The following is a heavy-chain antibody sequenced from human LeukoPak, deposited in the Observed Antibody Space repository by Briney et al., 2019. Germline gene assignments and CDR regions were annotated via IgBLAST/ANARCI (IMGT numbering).Heavy chain of an antibody. Sequence: ASVKVSCKASGYTFTSYYMHWVRQTPGQGLEWMGIIDPSGVSTTYAQKFQGRVTLTRDTSISTAYMALRRLRSGDTAVYYCVRELRVWGVGGGNWFDPWGQGTLVTVSS. CDR3: VRELRVWGVGGGNWFDP. D-gene: IGHD3-10*01. V-gene: IGHV1-46*01. J-gene: IGHJ5*02. CDR2: IDPSGVST. CDR1: GYTFTSYY.